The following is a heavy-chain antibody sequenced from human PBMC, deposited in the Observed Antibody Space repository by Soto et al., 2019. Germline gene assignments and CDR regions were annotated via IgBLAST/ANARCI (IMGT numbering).Heavy chain of an antibody. CDR3: ARDRDIQTTYAYPKYDR. CDR1: GYTFINYC. D-gene: IGHD3-16*01. J-gene: IGHJ5*02. V-gene: IGHV1-18*01. Sequence: ASVKVSCKASGYTFINYCITWLRQAPGQGLEWVGWISADNGNTNDAQNLRGRVTMTTDTSTSTAYMELRSLTSDDTAVYYCARDRDIQTTYAYPKYDRWGQGTPVTVSS. CDR2: ISADNGNT.